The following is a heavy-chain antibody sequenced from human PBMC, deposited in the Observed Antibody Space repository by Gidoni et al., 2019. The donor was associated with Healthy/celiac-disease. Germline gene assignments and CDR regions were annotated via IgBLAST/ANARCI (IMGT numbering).Heavy chain of an antibody. CDR3: ARDRGPYEYSSRSGDYYYYGMDV. Sequence: QVQLVESGGGVVQPGRSLRLSCAASGFTFSSYAMPWVRQAPGKGLEWVAVISYDGSNKYYADSVKGRFTISRDNSKNTLYLQMNSLRAEDTAVYYCARDRGPYEYSSRSGDYYYYGMDVWGQGTTVTVSS. D-gene: IGHD6-6*01. V-gene: IGHV3-30*01. J-gene: IGHJ6*02. CDR1: GFTFSSYA. CDR2: ISYDGSNK.